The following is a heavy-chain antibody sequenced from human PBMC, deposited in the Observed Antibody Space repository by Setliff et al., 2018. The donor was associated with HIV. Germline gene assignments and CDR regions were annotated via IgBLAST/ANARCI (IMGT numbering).Heavy chain of an antibody. D-gene: IGHD6-19*01. CDR2: IYYSGST. CDR3: ARQNSGWGVGLYYFDY. CDR1: GDSINSGNYY. V-gene: IGHV4-30-4*08. J-gene: IGHJ4*02. Sequence: SETLSLTCTVSGDSINSGNYYWSWIRQHPGKGLEWIGYIYYSGSTYYSPSLKSRVTISVDTPNNHFSLRLSSVTAADTALYYCARQNSGWGVGLYYFDYWGQGTLVTVSS.